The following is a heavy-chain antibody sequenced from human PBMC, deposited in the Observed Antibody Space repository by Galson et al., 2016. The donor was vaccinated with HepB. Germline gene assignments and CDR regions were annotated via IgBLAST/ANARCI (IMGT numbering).Heavy chain of an antibody. Sequence: SLRLSCAASGFTFSSYGMSWVRQAPGQGLEWVSSISPGGSTYTDSVKGRFTISRDNSRNTLYLEMNSLRAEDTAVYYCARDPGGYGFIDYWGQGTLVTVSS. D-gene: IGHD5-12*01. V-gene: IGHV3-23*01. CDR1: GFTFSSYG. CDR2: ISPGGST. J-gene: IGHJ4*02. CDR3: ARDPGGYGFIDY.